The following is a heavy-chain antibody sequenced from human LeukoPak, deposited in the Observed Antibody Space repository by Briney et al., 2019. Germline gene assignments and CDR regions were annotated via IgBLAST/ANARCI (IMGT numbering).Heavy chain of an antibody. CDR1: GFTFSSFG. CDR3: TRGWSPMDV. CDR2: IRNKANRGTT. Sequence: GGSLRLSCAASGFTFSSFGMNWVRQAPGKGLDWVGLIRNKANRGTTEYAASVKGRFTISRDDSKNIAYLQMNSLKTEDTGVYYCTRGWSPMDVWGKGTTVTISS. V-gene: IGHV3-49*04. J-gene: IGHJ6*03. D-gene: IGHD2-15*01.